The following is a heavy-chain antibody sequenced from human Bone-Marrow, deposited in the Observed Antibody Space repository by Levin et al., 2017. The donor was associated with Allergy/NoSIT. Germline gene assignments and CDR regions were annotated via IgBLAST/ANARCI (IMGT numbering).Heavy chain of an antibody. J-gene: IGHJ4*02. CDR2: ISYDGSNK. Sequence: GGSLRLSCAASEFTFSSYGIHWVRQAPGKGLEWVTSISYDGSNKFYADSVKGRFTISRDNSKDTLYLQMNSLRTEDTAVYYCAKVRWTRSADPPDYWGQGTLVTVSS. CDR3: AKVRWTRSADPPDY. D-gene: IGHD4-23*01. CDR1: EFTFSSYG. V-gene: IGHV3-30*18.